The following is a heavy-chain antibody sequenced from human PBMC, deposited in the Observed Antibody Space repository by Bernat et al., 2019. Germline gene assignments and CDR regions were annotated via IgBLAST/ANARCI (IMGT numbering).Heavy chain of an antibody. CDR2: ISYDGSNK. V-gene: IGHV3-30*03. D-gene: IGHD3-16*02. CDR3: ARGVDRARDIWSYHYTRPDY. CDR1: GFTFSSYG. Sequence: QVQLVESGGGVVQPGRSLRLSCAASGFTFSSYGMHWVRQAPGKGLEWVAVISYDGSNKYYADSVKGRFTISRDNSKNTLYLQMNSLRVEDTAVYYCARGVDRARDIWSYHYTRPDYWGQGALVTVSS. J-gene: IGHJ4*02.